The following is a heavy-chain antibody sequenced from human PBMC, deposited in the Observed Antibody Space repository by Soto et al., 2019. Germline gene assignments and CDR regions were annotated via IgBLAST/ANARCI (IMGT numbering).Heavy chain of an antibody. V-gene: IGHV3-74*01. J-gene: IGHJ4*02. CDR2: INKDGSIT. D-gene: IGHD5-12*01. Sequence: GGSLRLSCAASGLIFGNYWMHWVRQAPGEGLVWVSRINKDGSITNYADSVKGRFTISRDNAKNTLNLQMDSLRAEDTAVYYCARESSGYSSYFDYWGQGTLVTVSS. CDR3: ARESSGYSSYFDY. CDR1: GLIFGNYW.